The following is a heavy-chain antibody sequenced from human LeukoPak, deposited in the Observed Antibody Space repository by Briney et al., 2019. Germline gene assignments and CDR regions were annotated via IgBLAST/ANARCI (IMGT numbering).Heavy chain of an antibody. CDR1: GFTFYDYA. J-gene: IGHJ4*02. CDR2: ITWNRGTI. D-gene: IGHD3-10*01. Sequence: GGSLRLSCAASGFTFYDYAMHWVRQASGKGLEWVSGITWNRGTIVYADSVKGRFTISIDNAKNYLYLQMNSLRDEDTALYYCARGYYAAYVRFDYWGRGTLVTVSS. V-gene: IGHV3-9*01. CDR3: ARGYYAAYVRFDY.